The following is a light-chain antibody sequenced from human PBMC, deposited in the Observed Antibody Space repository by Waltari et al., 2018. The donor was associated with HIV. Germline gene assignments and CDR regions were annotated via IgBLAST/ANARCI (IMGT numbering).Light chain of an antibody. CDR2: NDI. Sequence: SYELTQPFSVSVALGQTDRITCGGSNIGTNDVHWYQQKPGQAPLLLIFNDIHRPSGVPERFSASKSRNMATLTIIGAQAGDEAAYYCQVWHYTVVFGGGTKVTVL. CDR1: NIGTND. CDR3: QVWHYTVV. J-gene: IGLJ2*01. V-gene: IGLV3-9*01.